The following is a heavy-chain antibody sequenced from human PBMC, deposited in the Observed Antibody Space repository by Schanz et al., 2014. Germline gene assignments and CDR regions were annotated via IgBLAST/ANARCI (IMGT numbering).Heavy chain of an antibody. V-gene: IGHV4-34*01. CDR3: ARAKGLYYGSGKFSFRGLDV. CDR2: INDSGNT. J-gene: IGHJ6*02. D-gene: IGHD3-10*01. CDR1: GGSLRGYY. Sequence: QVQLQQWGAGLLKPSETLSLICSVHGGSLRGYYWTWVRQPPGKGPEWIGEINDSGNTNYNPSLKRRVTMSLDTSKNQFTLRLTSMTAADTALYYCARAKGLYYGSGKFSFRGLDVWGQGTTVTVSS.